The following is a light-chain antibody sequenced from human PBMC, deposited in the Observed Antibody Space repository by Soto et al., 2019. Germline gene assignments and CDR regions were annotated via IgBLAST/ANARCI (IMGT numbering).Light chain of an antibody. CDR3: QVYNTYLEA. CDR1: QSISNW. Sequence: DIQMTQSPSTLSASVGDRVTITCRASQSISNWLAWFQQKPGKAPKLLIYKASTLKTGVPSRFSGSGSGTEFTLTISSLQPDDFATYYCQVYNTYLEAFGQGTKVEFK. V-gene: IGKV1-5*03. J-gene: IGKJ1*01. CDR2: KAS.